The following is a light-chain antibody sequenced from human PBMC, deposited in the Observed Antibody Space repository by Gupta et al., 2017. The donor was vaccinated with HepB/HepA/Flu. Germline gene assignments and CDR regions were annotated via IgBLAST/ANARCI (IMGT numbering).Light chain of an antibody. CDR1: SSDVGSYNL. V-gene: IGLV2-23*02. J-gene: IGLJ1*01. Sequence: QSALTQPPSVSGSPGQSITIPCTGTSSDVGSYNLVPWYQQHPGKAPNLIIHEVSKRPSGVSNRFSGSKSGNTASLTITGLQAEDEADYYCCSYAGSSTSYVFGSGTKVTVL. CDR2: EVS. CDR3: CSYAGSSTSYV.